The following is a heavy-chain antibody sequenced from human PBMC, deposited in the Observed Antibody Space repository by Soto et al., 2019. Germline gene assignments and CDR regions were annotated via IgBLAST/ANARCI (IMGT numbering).Heavy chain of an antibody. CDR1: GFTFSSYW. CDR2: INSDGSST. V-gene: IGHV3-74*01. Sequence: EVQLVESGGGVVQPGGSLRLSCAASGFTFSSYWMHWVRQAPGKGLVWVSRINSDGSSTSYADSVKGRFTISRDNAKNNLYMQMSSLTAEDTAVYYCARARSFHYDFCCGHDYYYTDFWGKGTTVTVSS. CDR3: ARARSFHYDFCCGHDYYYTDF. J-gene: IGHJ6*03. D-gene: IGHD3-3*01.